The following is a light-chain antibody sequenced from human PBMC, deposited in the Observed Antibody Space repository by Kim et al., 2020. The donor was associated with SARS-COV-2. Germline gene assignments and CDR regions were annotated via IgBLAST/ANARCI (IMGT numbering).Light chain of an antibody. CDR1: QGISNY. V-gene: IGKV1-27*01. J-gene: IGKJ3*01. Sequence: SVGARVTIPSRASQGISNYLAWYQQNPEKVPKLLVYAASTLQSGVPSRFSGSGSGTDFTLTISSLQPEDVATYYCQKYNSAPLLFGPGTKVDIK. CDR3: QKYNSAPLL. CDR2: AAS.